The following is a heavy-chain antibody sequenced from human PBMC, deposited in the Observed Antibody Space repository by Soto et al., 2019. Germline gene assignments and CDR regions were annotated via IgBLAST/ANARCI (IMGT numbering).Heavy chain of an antibody. CDR1: GFTFSSYS. V-gene: IGHV3-21*04. CDR2: ISSSSSCI. D-gene: IGHD3-10*01. Sequence: GGSLRLSCAASGFTFSSYSMNWVRQAPGKGLEWVSSISSSSSCIYYADSVKGRFTISRDNAKNTLYLQMNSLRAEDTAVYYCARGDDFGGLKHDWFDPWGQGTLVTVSS. CDR3: ARGDDFGGLKHDWFDP. J-gene: IGHJ5*02.